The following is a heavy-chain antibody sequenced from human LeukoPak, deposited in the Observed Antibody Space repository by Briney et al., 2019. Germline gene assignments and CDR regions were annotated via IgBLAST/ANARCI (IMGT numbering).Heavy chain of an antibody. V-gene: IGHV3-7*01. D-gene: IGHD3-10*02. CDR3: AELGITIIGGV. CDR2: INEDGSEK. J-gene: IGHJ6*04. Sequence: GGSLRLSCAATGFTFRKHWMSWVRQAIGKGLECVAKINEDGSEKHYVDSVKGRFTISRDNAKNSLYLQMNSLRAEDTAVYYCAELGITIIGGVGGKGTTVTIPS. CDR1: GFTFRKHW.